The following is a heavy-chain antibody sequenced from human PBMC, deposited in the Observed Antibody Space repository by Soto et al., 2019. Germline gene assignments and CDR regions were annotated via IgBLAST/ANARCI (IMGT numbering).Heavy chain of an antibody. V-gene: IGHV4-34*01. CDR2: INHSGST. D-gene: IGHD3-3*01. J-gene: IGHJ3*02. CDR1: GGSFSGYY. Sequence: QVQLQQWGAGLLKPSETLSLTCAVYGGSFSGYYWSWIRRPPGKGLEWIGEINHSGSTNYNPSLKSRVTISVDTSKNQFSLKLSSVTAADTAVYYCARDYDSPDAFDIWGQGTMVTVSS. CDR3: ARDYDSPDAFDI.